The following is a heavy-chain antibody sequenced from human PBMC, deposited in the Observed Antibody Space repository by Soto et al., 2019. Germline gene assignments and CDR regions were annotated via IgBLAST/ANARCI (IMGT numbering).Heavy chain of an antibody. CDR2: ISAYNGNT. J-gene: IGHJ5*02. D-gene: IGHD2-15*01. CDR1: GYTFTSYG. CDR3: ARVGVRYCSGGSCCSAWFDP. V-gene: IGHV1-18*01. Sequence: QVQLVQSGAEVKKPGASVKVSCKASGYTFTSYGISWVRQAPGQGLEWMGWISAYNGNTNYAQKLQGRVTMTTDTGXXAXYXXLRGLRSDDTAVYYCARVGVRYCSGGSCCSAWFDPWGQGTLVTVSS.